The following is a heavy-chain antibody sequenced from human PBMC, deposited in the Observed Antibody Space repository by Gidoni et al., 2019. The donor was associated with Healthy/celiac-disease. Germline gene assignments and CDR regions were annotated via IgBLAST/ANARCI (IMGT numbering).Heavy chain of an antibody. CDR3: ARDHSLDYSSSGWFDP. V-gene: IGHV4-39*07. D-gene: IGHD6-6*01. CDR1: GGPISSSSYY. CDR2: IYYSGST. Sequence: QLQLQESGPGLVNPSETLSLTCTVSGGPISSSSYYWGWIRQPPGKGLEWIGSIYYSGSTYYNPALKSRVTISVDTSKNQFSLKLSTGTAADTAVYYCARDHSLDYSSSGWFDPWGQGTLVTVSS. J-gene: IGHJ5*02.